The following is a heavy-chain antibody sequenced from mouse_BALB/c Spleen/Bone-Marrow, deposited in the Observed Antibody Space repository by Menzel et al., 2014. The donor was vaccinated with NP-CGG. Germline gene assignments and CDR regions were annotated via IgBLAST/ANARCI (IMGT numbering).Heavy chain of an antibody. D-gene: IGHD3-1*01. V-gene: IGHV1-5*01. J-gene: IGHJ2*01. Sequence: DVQLQESGTVLARPGAAVKMSCKASGYTFSNYWMHRVKQRPGQGLEWIGTIYPGNSDTTYNQKFKGKAKLTAVTSTSTAYMELSSLTNEDSAVYYCTTLARNDFDYWGQGTTLTVSS. CDR3: TTLARNDFDY. CDR2: IYPGNSDT. CDR1: GYTFSNYW.